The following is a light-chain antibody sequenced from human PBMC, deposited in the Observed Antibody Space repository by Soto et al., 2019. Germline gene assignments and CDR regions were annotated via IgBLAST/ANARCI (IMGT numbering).Light chain of an antibody. CDR1: QSISSW. CDR3: QQYNSYSPWT. Sequence: DTQMTQSPSTLSASVGDRVTITCRASQSISSWLAWYQQKPGKAPKLLIYDASSLESGVPSRFSGSRSGTEFTLTISSLQPDDFATYYCQQYNSYSPWTFGQGTKVDIK. J-gene: IGKJ1*01. CDR2: DAS. V-gene: IGKV1-5*01.